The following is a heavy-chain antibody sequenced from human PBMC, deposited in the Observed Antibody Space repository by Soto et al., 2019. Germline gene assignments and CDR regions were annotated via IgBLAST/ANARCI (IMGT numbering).Heavy chain of an antibody. V-gene: IGHV3-33*01. D-gene: IGHD1-1*01. J-gene: IGHJ4*02. CDR2: ICLDVSER. Sequence: XVSLRLSFVASGFIFGTSGMHWVRQAPGKGLEWISGICLDVSERYYRDSVKGRFTISRDNSKNTLFLQMNSLRDEDTAVYFCERDESGTTSFLVSWGQGTLVTVSS. CDR1: GFIFGTSG. CDR3: ERDESGTTSFLVS.